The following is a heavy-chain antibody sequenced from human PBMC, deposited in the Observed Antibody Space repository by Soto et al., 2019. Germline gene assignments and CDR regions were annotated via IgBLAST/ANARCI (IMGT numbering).Heavy chain of an antibody. CDR3: ASEAHYSGYDFFLPHY. V-gene: IGHV3-21*01. Sequence: PGGSLRLSCAASGFTFSSYSMNWVRQAPGKGLEWVSSISSSSSYIYYADSVKGRFTISRDNAKNSLYLQMNSLRAEDTAVYYCASEAHYSGYDFFLPHYWGQGTLVTVSS. CDR2: ISSSSSYI. CDR1: GFTFSSYS. J-gene: IGHJ4*02. D-gene: IGHD5-12*01.